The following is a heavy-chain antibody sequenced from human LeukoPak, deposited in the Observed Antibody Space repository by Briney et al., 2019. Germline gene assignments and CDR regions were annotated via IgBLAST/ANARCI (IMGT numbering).Heavy chain of an antibody. CDR1: GGSISSYC. CDR2: IYYSGST. V-gene: IGHV4-59*01. CDR3: ARSYDSSGYFVRPYYFDY. D-gene: IGHD3-22*01. J-gene: IGHJ4*02. Sequence: SETLSLTCTVAGGSISSYCWSWIRQPPGKGLEWIGYIYYSGSTNYNPSLKSRDTISVDTSKNQFSLKLSSVTAADTAVYYCARSYDSSGYFVRPYYFDYWGQGTLVTVSS.